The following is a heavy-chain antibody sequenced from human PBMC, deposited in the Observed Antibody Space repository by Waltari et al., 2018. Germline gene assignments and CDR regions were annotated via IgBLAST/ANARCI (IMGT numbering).Heavy chain of an antibody. Sequence: QVQLVESGGGVVQPGRSLRLSCAASGFTFSSYGMHWVRQAPGKGREWVAVIWYDGSNKYYADSVKGRFTISRDNSKNTLYLQMNSLRAEDTAVYYCARAYSGSYCFDYWGQGTLVTVSS. CDR2: IWYDGSNK. V-gene: IGHV3-33*01. CDR1: GFTFSSYG. D-gene: IGHD1-26*01. CDR3: ARAYSGSYCFDY. J-gene: IGHJ4*02.